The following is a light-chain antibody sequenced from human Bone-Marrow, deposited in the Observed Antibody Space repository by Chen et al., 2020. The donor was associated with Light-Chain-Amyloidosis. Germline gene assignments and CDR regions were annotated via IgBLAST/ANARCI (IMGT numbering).Light chain of an antibody. CDR1: AGAVTRSYY. Sequence: QTVVTQEPSLTVSPGGTVTLTCASSAGAVTRSYYPSWFQQKPGQAPKTLIYTTDNRHFWTPARFSGSLLGGKAALTLSGVQPEDEAEYFCLLFYLGGWVFGGGTKLTVL. J-gene: IGLJ3*02. CDR2: TTD. CDR3: LLFYLGGWV. V-gene: IGLV7-43*01.